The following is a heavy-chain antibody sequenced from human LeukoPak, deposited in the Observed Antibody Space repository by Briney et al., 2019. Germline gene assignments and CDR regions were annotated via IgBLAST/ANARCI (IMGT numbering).Heavy chain of an antibody. D-gene: IGHD2-15*01. Sequence: PGGSLRLSCAASGFTFSSYWMSWVRQAPGKGLEWVANIKQDGSEKYYVDSVKGRFTISRDNAKNSLYLQMNSLRAEDTAVYYCARVGGRPLDAFDIWGQGTMVTVSS. CDR3: ARVGGRPLDAFDI. CDR1: GFTFSSYW. J-gene: IGHJ3*02. V-gene: IGHV3-7*01. CDR2: IKQDGSEK.